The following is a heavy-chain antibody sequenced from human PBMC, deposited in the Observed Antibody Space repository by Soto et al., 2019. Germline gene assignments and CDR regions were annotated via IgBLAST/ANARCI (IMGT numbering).Heavy chain of an antibody. CDR2: ISGSGGST. D-gene: IGHD4-17*01. J-gene: IGHJ5*02. CDR3: AKDPMTTVTTPPGEPFDP. CDR1: GFTFSSYA. V-gene: IGHV3-23*01. Sequence: GGSLRLSCAASGFTFSSYAMSWVRQAPGKGLEWFSAISGSGGSTYYADSVKGRFTISRDNSKNTLYLQMNSLRAEDTAVYYCAKDPMTTVTTPPGEPFDPWGQGTLVTVSS.